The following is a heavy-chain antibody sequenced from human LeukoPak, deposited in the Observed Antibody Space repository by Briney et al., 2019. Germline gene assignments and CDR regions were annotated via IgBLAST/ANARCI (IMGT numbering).Heavy chain of an antibody. CDR1: GFTFSSYG. D-gene: IGHD1-26*01. Sequence: PGGSLRLSCAASGFTFSSYGMSWVRQAPGQGLEWVSVISGSGVSTYYADSVKGRFTISRDNSKNTLYLQMNSLRAEDTAVYYCAKAEEVGATTDWFDPWGQGTLVTVSS. CDR3: AKAEEVGATTDWFDP. J-gene: IGHJ5*02. V-gene: IGHV3-23*01. CDR2: ISGSGVST.